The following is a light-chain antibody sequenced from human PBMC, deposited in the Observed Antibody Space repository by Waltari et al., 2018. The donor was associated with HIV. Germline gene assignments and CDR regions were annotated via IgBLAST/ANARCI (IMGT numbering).Light chain of an antibody. Sequence: EIVMTQSPVALSVSPGDRVTLSCRASESVGIFFAWYPQRPGQGPSLLMYGVSTRASGVSDRFSGSGSGTEVNLTITSLQSDDSAIYFCQQFYYWPRSFGQGTKVEVK. V-gene: IGKV3-15*01. J-gene: IGKJ2*01. CDR3: QQFYYWPRS. CDR2: GVS. CDR1: ESVGIF.